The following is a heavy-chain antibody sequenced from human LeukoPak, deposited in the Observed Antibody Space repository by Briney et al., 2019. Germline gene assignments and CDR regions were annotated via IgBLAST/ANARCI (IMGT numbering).Heavy chain of an antibody. Sequence: SETLSLTCGVRGVSFSGNYWSWIRQSPGKGLGWIGEIYQTKYTTYNPSLKSRVTIWADTSVNQLSLAVTSVTAAVTAIYYCARIRCSPGDDSCYNYWGRGTLVTVSS. CDR2: IYQTKYT. J-gene: IGHJ4*02. V-gene: IGHV4-34*01. D-gene: IGHD2-21*01. CDR1: GVSFSGNY. CDR3: ARIRCSPGDDSCYNY.